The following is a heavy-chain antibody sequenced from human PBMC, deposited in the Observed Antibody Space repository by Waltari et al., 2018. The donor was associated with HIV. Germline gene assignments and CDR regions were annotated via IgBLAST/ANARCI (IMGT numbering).Heavy chain of an antibody. V-gene: IGHV3-53*01. J-gene: IGHJ4*02. CDR2: VYLGGST. Sequence: VQLVESGGGLIQPGGSLSLSCEASGFSVSDNYMSWVRQAPGKRPEWVSVVYLGGSTDYADSVRGRFTTSRDESKNMLYLQMNSLRAEDTAVYYCARALTRGLWDSWGQGTLVSVSS. D-gene: IGHD2-2*01. CDR3: ARALTRGLWDS. CDR1: GFSVSDNY.